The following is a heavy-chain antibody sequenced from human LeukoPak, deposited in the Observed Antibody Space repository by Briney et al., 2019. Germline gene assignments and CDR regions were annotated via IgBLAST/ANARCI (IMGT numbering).Heavy chain of an antibody. CDR3: AKSPPHDFWSGYPYYYYYYMDV. D-gene: IGHD3-3*01. CDR1: GFTFSSYA. J-gene: IGHJ6*03. V-gene: IGHV3-23*01. Sequence: GGSLRLSCAASGFTFSSYAMSWVRQAPGKGLEWVSAISGSGGSTYYADSVKGRFTISRDNSKNTLYLQMNSLRAEDTAVCYCAKSPPHDFWSGYPYYYYYYMDVWGKGTTVTVSS. CDR2: ISGSGGST.